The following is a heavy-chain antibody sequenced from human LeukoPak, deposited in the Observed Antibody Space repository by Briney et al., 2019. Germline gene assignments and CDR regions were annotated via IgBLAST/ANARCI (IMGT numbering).Heavy chain of an antibody. D-gene: IGHD4-17*01. CDR2: INHSGST. J-gene: IGHJ4*02. Sequence: GSLRLSCAASGFTFSNAWMSWIRQPPGKGLEWIGEINHSGSTNYNPSLKSRVTISVDTSKNQFSLKLSSVTAADTAVYYCARVAYGDYVRVDYWGQGTLVTVSS. CDR1: GFTFSNAW. CDR3: ARVAYGDYVRVDY. V-gene: IGHV4-34*01.